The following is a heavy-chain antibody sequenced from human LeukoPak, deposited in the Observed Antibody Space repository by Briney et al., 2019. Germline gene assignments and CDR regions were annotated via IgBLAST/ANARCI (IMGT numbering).Heavy chain of an antibody. CDR2: IYYSGST. D-gene: IGHD1-26*01. CDR3: ARDVGSYSDY. J-gene: IGHJ4*02. Sequence: PSETLSLTCTVSGGPISSYYWSWIRQPPGKGLEWIGYIYYSGSTNYNPSLKSRVTISVDTSKNQFSLKLSSVTAADTAVYYCARDVGSYSDYWGQGTLVTVSS. CDR1: GGPISSYY. V-gene: IGHV4-59*01.